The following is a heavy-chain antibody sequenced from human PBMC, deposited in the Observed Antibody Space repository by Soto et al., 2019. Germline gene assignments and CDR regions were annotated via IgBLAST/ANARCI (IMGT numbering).Heavy chain of an antibody. CDR1: GGSISTSDYY. CDR2: IYYSGST. D-gene: IGHD3-22*01. Sequence: SETLSLTCTVSGGSISTSDYYWSWLRQPPGKGLEWIEYIYYSGSTYYSPSLKSRVTISVDTSKNQFSLKLSSVTAAGTAVYYCARDRHYDSSGSLYYFDYWGQGTLVTVSS. V-gene: IGHV4-30-4*01. J-gene: IGHJ4*02. CDR3: ARDRHYDSSGSLYYFDY.